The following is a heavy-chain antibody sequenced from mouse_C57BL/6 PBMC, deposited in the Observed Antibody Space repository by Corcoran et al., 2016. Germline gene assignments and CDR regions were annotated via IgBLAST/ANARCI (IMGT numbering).Heavy chain of an antibody. D-gene: IGHD1-1*01. V-gene: IGHV9-3*01. CDR2: INTYSGVP. Sequence: QIKLVQSGPELKKPGETIKISCKASGYTFTTYGMNWVKQAPGKGLKWMGWINTYSGVPTYADDFKGRFAFSLETTASTAYLQINHLKNEDTATYFCAISSGYYGRSSPYIDVWGTGTTVTVSS. CDR1: GYTFTTYG. J-gene: IGHJ1*03. CDR3: AISSGYYGRSSPYIDV.